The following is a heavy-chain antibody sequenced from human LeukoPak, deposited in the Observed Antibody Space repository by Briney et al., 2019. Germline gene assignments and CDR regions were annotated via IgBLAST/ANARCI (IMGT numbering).Heavy chain of an antibody. J-gene: IGHJ4*02. CDR2: ISIYNGNT. CDR3: ASNPRGDSWTFDY. V-gene: IGHV1-18*04. Sequence: GASVKVSCNSSGYSLSNYGVNWVRQAPGQGLERMGWISIYNGNTNYAQILQGRVTMTTDTSTSTVYMELRSLRSDDTAVYYCASNPRGDSWTFDYWGQGTLVTVSS. CDR1: GYSLSNYG. D-gene: IGHD2-21*02.